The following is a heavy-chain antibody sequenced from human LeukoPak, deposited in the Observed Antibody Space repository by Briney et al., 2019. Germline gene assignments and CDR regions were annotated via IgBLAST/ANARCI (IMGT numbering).Heavy chain of an antibody. CDR2: ISSSSSYI. V-gene: IGHV3-21*01. D-gene: IGHD3-9*01. J-gene: IGHJ3*02. CDR3: ARDIGAYYDILTDAFDI. Sequence: GGSLRLSCAASGSTFSSYSMNWVRQAPGKGLEWVSSISSSSSYIYYADSVKGRFAISRDNAKNSLYLQMNSLRAEDTAVYYCARDIGAYYDILTDAFDIWGQGTMVTVSS. CDR1: GSTFSSYS.